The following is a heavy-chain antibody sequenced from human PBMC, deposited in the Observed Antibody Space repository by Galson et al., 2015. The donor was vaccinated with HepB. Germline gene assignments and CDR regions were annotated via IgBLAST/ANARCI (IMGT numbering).Heavy chain of an antibody. CDR1: GFTFNSYA. CDR2: ITYDGTNK. D-gene: IGHD5-12*01. Sequence: SLRLSCAASGFTFNSYAMHWVRPAPGKGLQWVAVITYDGTNKFYARSVKGRFTIPRDNSGNTLFLHLNSLRPEDTALYYCVKGGGYSSIRGRGGFDSWGQGALVTVSS. CDR3: VKGGGYSSIRGRGGFDS. J-gene: IGHJ4*02. V-gene: IGHV3-30*04.